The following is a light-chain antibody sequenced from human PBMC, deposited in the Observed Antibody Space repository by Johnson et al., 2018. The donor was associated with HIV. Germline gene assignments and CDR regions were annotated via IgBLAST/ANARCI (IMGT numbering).Light chain of an antibody. CDR3: GTWDSSLSGYV. V-gene: IGLV1-51*01. J-gene: IGLJ1*01. Sequence: QSVLTQPPSVSAAPGQKVTISCSGCSSNIGNNYVSWYQQLPGTAPKLLIYDNNKRPSGIPDRFSGSKSGTSATLGITGLQTGDEADYYCGTWDSSLSGYVVGTGTKVTVL. CDR2: DNN. CDR1: SSNIGNNY.